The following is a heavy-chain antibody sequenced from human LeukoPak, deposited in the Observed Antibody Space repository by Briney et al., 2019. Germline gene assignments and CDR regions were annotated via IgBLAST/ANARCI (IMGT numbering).Heavy chain of an antibody. CDR2: ISSSGSTI. Sequence: GGSLRLSCAASGFTFSDYYMNWIRQAPGKGLEWVSYISSSGSTIYYADSVKGRFTISRDNAKNSLYLQMNSLRAEDTAVYYCARDSEYYYDSSGYYYGFDYWGQGTLVTVSS. V-gene: IGHV3-11*04. J-gene: IGHJ4*02. CDR3: ARDSEYYYDSSGYYYGFDY. D-gene: IGHD3-22*01. CDR1: GFTFSDYY.